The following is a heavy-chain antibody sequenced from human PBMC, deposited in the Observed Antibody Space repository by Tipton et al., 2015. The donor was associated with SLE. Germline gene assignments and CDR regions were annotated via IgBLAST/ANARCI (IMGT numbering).Heavy chain of an antibody. Sequence: TLSLTCTVSGGSISSSSYYWGWISQPPGKGLEWIGSIYYSGNTYYNPSLKSRVTISVDTSKNQFSLKLSSVTAADTAVYYCARDSPHGVGKDYWGQGTLVTVSS. CDR1: GGSISSSSYY. D-gene: IGHD7-27*01. CDR2: IYYSGNT. V-gene: IGHV4-39*07. J-gene: IGHJ4*02. CDR3: ARDSPHGVGKDY.